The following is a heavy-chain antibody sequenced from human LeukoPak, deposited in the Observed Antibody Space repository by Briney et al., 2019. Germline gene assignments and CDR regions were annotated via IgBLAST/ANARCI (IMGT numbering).Heavy chain of an antibody. CDR1: GFTFSHYA. V-gene: IGHV3-30*02. D-gene: IGHD3-3*01. Sequence: PGGSLGLSCAVSGFTFSHYAMVWVRQAPGKGLEWVAFIRYDGSNKYYADSVKGRFTISRDNSKNTLYLQMNSLRAEDTAVYYCAKDSGFWSGSYAFDIWGQGTMVTVSS. CDR3: AKDSGFWSGSYAFDI. J-gene: IGHJ3*02. CDR2: IRYDGSNK.